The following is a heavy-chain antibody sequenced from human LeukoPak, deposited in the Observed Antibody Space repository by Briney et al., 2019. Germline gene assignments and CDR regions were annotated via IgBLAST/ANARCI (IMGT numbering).Heavy chain of an antibody. D-gene: IGHD3-16*01. J-gene: IGHJ4*02. CDR3: AKVTGGDMITYGGLDY. CDR2: IIGDGSST. V-gene: IGHV3-74*01. Sequence: GGSLRLSCAASGFTFSSHWMHWVRQAPGKGLVWVSRIIGDGSSTSYADSVKGRFTISRDNAKNTLYLQMNSLRAEDTAIYYCAKVTGGDMITYGGLDYWGQGTLVTVSS. CDR1: GFTFSSHW.